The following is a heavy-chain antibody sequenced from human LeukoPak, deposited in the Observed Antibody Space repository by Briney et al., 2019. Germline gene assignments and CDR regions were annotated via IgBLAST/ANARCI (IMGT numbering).Heavy chain of an antibody. CDR2: IDRFSHTI. Sequence: GGSLRLSCAASGFTFSSYWMHWVRQSPGKGLEWVSYIDRFSHTISYADSVKGRFTTSRDSDKESVYLQMDSLRADDTAVYYCARTYGSGSYHPDYWGQGTLVTVSS. D-gene: IGHD3-10*01. CDR1: GFTFSSYW. J-gene: IGHJ4*02. V-gene: IGHV3-48*01. CDR3: ARTYGSGSYHPDY.